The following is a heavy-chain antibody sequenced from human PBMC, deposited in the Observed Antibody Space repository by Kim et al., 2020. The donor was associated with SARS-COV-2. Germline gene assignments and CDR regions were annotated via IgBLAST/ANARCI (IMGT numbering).Heavy chain of an antibody. V-gene: IGHV3-66*01. CDR3: ARDHSVAGGWFDP. J-gene: IGHJ5*02. D-gene: IGHD6-19*01. Sequence: YADSVKGRFTISSGNSKNTLYLKMNSLRAEDTAVYYCARDHSVAGGWFDPWGQGTLVTVSS.